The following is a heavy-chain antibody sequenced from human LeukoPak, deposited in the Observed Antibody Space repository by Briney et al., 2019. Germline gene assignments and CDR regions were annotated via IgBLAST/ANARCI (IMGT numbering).Heavy chain of an antibody. J-gene: IGHJ4*02. CDR1: GFTFTNHW. CDR2: IRGKPYGGTT. CDR3: TRDSPRDCGGDCYSFDS. D-gene: IGHD2-21*02. Sequence: PGGSLRLSCAASGFTFTNHWMSWVRQAPGKGLEWVGFIRGKPYGGTTEYAASVRGRFTISRDDSKSIAYLQMISLKTEDSAVYFCTRDSPRDCGGDCYSFDSWGQGTLVTVAS. V-gene: IGHV3-49*04.